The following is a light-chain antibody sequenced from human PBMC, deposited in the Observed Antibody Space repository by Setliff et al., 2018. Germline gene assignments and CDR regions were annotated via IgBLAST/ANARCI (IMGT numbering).Light chain of an antibody. CDR1: SSDVGGYDY. Sequence: QSALTQPASVSGSPGQTIILSCTGTSSDVGGYDYVSWYQQHPGKAPKLMIYEVSKRPSGVSDRFSGSKSANTASLTTSGLQTEDEADYYCLSYTSKTTHALFGGGTKVTVL. CDR3: LSYTSKTTHAL. CDR2: EVS. V-gene: IGLV2-14*01. J-gene: IGLJ2*01.